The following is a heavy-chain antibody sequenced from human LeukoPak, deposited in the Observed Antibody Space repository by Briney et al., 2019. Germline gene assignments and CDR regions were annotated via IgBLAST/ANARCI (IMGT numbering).Heavy chain of an antibody. D-gene: IGHD2-8*02. CDR3: ATHPMYCYYFDY. V-gene: IGHV3-74*01. CDR2: IHRDGTKT. Sequence: GGSLRLSCAASAFSLSTNCMHWVRQAPRKWLGWVSRIHRDGTKTSHADSVEGPSTISTHPSTNPPYLQTNSLSGDDTAVYYCATHPMYCYYFDYWGQGTLVTVSS. J-gene: IGHJ4*02. CDR1: AFSLSTNC.